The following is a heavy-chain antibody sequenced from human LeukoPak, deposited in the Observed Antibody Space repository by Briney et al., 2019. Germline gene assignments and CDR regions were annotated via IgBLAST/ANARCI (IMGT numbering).Heavy chain of an antibody. D-gene: IGHD5-24*01. Sequence: ASVKVSCKASGYTFTSYDINWVRQATGQGLEWMGWMNPNSGNTGYAQKFQGRVTMTRNPSISTAYMELSSLRSEDTAVYYCARGIDGWYYYYYGMDVWGQGTTVTVSS. J-gene: IGHJ6*02. CDR3: ARGIDGWYYYYYGMDV. CDR1: GYTFTSYD. CDR2: MNPNSGNT. V-gene: IGHV1-8*01.